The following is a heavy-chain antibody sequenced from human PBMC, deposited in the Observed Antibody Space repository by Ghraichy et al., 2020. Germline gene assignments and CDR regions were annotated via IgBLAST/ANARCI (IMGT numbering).Heavy chain of an antibody. D-gene: IGHD4-17*01. CDR1: GGSISSSSYY. Sequence: SETLSLTCTVSGGSISSSSYYWGWIRQPPGKGLEWIGSIYYSGSTYYNPSLKSRVTISVDTSKNQFSLKLSSVTAADTAVYYCARTSTVSTLDYWGQGTQVTVSS. J-gene: IGHJ4*02. CDR2: IYYSGST. V-gene: IGHV4-39*01. CDR3: ARTSTVSTLDY.